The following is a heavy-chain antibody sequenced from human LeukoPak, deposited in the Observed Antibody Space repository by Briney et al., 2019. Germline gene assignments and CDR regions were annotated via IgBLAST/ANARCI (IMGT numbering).Heavy chain of an antibody. J-gene: IGHJ4*02. D-gene: IGHD5-18*01. Sequence: GASVKVSCKGSDYTFTSYGISWVRQAPGQGLEWMGWISAYNGNTNYAQKLQGRVTMTTDTSTSTAYMELRSLRSDDTAVYYCARATWIQKFDYWGQGTLVTVSS. CDR1: DYTFTSYG. CDR3: ARATWIQKFDY. CDR2: ISAYNGNT. V-gene: IGHV1-18*01.